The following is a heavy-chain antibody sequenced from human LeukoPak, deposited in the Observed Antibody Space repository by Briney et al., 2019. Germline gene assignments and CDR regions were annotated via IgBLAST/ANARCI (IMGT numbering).Heavy chain of an antibody. CDR2: INPNSGGT. CDR1: GYTFTRYY. Sequence: ASVKVSCKASGYTFTRYYIHWLRQAPGQGLEWMGWINPNSGGTNYAQKFQGRVTMTRDTSISTAYMELSRLRSDDTAVYYCASEDCSSTSCSPRAFDIWGQGTIVTVSS. V-gene: IGHV1-2*02. J-gene: IGHJ3*02. D-gene: IGHD2-2*01. CDR3: ASEDCSSTSCSPRAFDI.